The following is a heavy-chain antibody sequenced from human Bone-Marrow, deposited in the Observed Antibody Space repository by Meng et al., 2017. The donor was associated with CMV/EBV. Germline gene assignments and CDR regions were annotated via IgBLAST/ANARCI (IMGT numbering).Heavy chain of an antibody. D-gene: IGHD3-3*01. CDR1: GFTFSNAW. V-gene: IGHV3-15*01. CDR2: IKSKTDGGTT. J-gene: IGHJ4*02. CDR3: TTGYITIFGVVIRHTAY. Sequence: GESLKISCAASGFTFSNAWMSWVRQAPGKGLEWVGRIKSKTDGGTTDYAAPVKGRFTISRDDSKNTLYLQMNSLKTEDTAVYYCTTGYITIFGVVIRHTAYWGQGTLVTVSS.